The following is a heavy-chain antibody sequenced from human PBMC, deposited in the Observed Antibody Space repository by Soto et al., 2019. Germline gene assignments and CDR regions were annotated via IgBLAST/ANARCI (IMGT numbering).Heavy chain of an antibody. V-gene: IGHV1-2*02. CDR1: GYSFNDYY. J-gene: IGHJ3*01. Sequence: ASVKVSCKTSGYSFNDYYIQWVRQAPGQGLEWMGWINPKSDGTSYAQKFQGRITMTRDTSIATAYMDVTRLRSDDTAVYYCARSHCSGGSCYSEACDVWGQGTMVIVSS. CDR3: ARSHCSGGSCYSEACDV. CDR2: INPKSDGT. D-gene: IGHD2-15*01.